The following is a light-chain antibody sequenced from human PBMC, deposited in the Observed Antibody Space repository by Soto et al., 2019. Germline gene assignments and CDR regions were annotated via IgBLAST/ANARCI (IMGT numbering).Light chain of an antibody. CDR2: KAS. CDR1: QSISSW. J-gene: IGKJ1*01. Sequence: DIQMTQSPSTLSASVGDRVTITCRASQSISSWLAWYQQKPGKAPKLLIYKASSLESGVPSRFSGSGSGTEFTLTISSLQPDDFATYYCHQYNSYSWTFGQATKVEIK. CDR3: HQYNSYSWT. V-gene: IGKV1-5*03.